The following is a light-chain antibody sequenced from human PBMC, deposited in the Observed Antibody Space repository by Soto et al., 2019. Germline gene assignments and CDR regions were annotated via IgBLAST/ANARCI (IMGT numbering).Light chain of an antibody. CDR3: HQYYSSPTT. J-gene: IGKJ4*01. Sequence: GLTQSPGTRSLSPGERATLSCRASQTVSSSFLAWYQQKPGQAPRLLIYGASTRATGIPDRFSGSGSGTDFTLTIDRLEPEDFAVYYCHQYYSSPTTFGGGTKVDIK. CDR1: QTVSSSF. CDR2: GAS. V-gene: IGKV3-20*01.